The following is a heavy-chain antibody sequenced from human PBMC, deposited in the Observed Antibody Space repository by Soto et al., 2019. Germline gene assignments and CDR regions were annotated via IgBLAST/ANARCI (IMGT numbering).Heavy chain of an antibody. J-gene: IGHJ5*02. CDR3: ARATANYCGGDCLENWFVP. D-gene: IGHD2-21*02. V-gene: IGHV1-69*13. CDR2: IIPIFGTA. Sequence: SVKVSCKASGGTFSSYAISWVRQAPGQGLEWMGGIIPIFGTANYAQKFQGRVTITADESTSTAYKELSSQRCEDTAVYYCARATANYCGGDCLENWFVPWGEGALVTVS. CDR1: GGTFSSYA.